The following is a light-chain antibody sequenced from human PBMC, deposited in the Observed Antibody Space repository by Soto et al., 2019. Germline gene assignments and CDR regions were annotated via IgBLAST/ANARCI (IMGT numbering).Light chain of an antibody. CDR2: LNSDGSH. CDR3: QTWGTGIVV. CDR1: SGHSSYA. V-gene: IGLV4-69*01. J-gene: IGLJ2*01. Sequence: QPVLTQSPSASASLGASVKLTCTLSSGHSSYAIAWHQQQPEKGPRYLMKLNSDGSHSKGDGIPDRFSGSSSGAERYLTICSLQSDDEADYYCQTWGTGIVVFGGGTKLTVL.